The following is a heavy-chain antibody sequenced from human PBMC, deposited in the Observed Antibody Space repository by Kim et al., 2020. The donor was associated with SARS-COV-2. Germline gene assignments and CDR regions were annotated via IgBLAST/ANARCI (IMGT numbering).Heavy chain of an antibody. CDR1: GFTLSDST. D-gene: IGHD6-19*01. CDR3: TRVNPIAGGWYDAFDI. CDR2: IRSEANGYAT. V-gene: IGHV3-73*01. Sequence: GGSLRLSCAASGFTLSDSTVHWVRQASGKGLEWVARIRSEANGYATADAASVKNRFTIARDGSTNTAYLQMNSLKTEDTAVYYCTRVNPIAGGWYDAFDIWGEGKMVTASP. J-gene: IGHJ3*02.